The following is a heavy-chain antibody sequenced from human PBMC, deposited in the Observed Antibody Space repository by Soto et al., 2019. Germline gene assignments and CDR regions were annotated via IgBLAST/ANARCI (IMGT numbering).Heavy chain of an antibody. V-gene: IGHV4-31*03. Sequence: PSETLSLTCSVSGDSINSDNYYWSWIRQHPGKGLEWIGYIYYSGSTYYNPSLKSRVTISVDTSKNQFSLKLSSVTAADTAVYYCARELLGSTRVDYWGQGTLVTVSS. CDR1: GDSINSDNYY. J-gene: IGHJ4*02. CDR3: ARELLGSTRVDY. CDR2: IYYSGST. D-gene: IGHD2-2*01.